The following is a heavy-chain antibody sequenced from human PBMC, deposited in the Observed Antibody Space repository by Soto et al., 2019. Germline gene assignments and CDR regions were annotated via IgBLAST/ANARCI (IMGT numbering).Heavy chain of an antibody. Sequence: QVQLQESGPGQVKHSETLCLTCTVSGGSFSFCYWSWIRQPPGKGLEWIGYIYYSGSTNYNPSLKSRVTISVDTSKNQFSLKLSSMTAADTAVYYCARARDGYNWDSWGQGTLVTVSS. CDR3: ARARDGYNWDS. J-gene: IGHJ4*02. CDR1: GGSFSFCY. V-gene: IGHV4-59*01. D-gene: IGHD5-12*01. CDR2: IYYSGST.